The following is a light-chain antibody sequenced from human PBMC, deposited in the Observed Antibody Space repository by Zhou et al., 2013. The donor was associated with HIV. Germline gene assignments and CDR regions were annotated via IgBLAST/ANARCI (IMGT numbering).Light chain of an antibody. J-gene: IGKJ2*01. CDR2: KAS. Sequence: DVQMTQSTATLSASVGDRLTITCRASESISNSLAWYQQKPGQAPTLLIYKASTLDSGVPSRFSGSGSGTEFSLTISSLQPDDFATYYCQQYNSYSTFGQGTKLEIK. V-gene: IGKV1-5*03. CDR1: ESISNS. CDR3: QQYNSYST.